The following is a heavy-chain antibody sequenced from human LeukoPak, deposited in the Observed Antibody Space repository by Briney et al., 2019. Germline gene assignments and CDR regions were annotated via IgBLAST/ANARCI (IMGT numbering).Heavy chain of an antibody. Sequence: SQTLSLTCTVSGGSISSGDYYWSWIRQPPGKGLEWIGYIYYSGSTYYNPSLKSRVTISVDTSKNQFSLKLSSVTAADTAAYYCARDDEYYYYGMDVWGQGTTVTVSS. CDR3: ARDDEYYYYGMDV. CDR2: IYYSGST. CDR1: GGSISSGDYY. V-gene: IGHV4-30-4*01. J-gene: IGHJ6*02.